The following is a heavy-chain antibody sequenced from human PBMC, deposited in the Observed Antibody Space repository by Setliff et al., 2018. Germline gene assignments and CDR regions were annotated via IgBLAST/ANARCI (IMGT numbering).Heavy chain of an antibody. CDR3: ARAPGTVVVPASRSAFDI. CDR2: INAGNGNT. V-gene: IGHV1-3*01. D-gene: IGHD2-2*01. Sequence: GASVKVSCKASGGTFNSYAMHWVRQAPGQGLEWMGWINAGNGNTKYSQKFQDRVTITRDTSATTAYMELSSLRSEDTAVYFCARAPGTVVVPASRSAFDIWGQGTMVTVSS. J-gene: IGHJ3*02. CDR1: GGTFNSYA.